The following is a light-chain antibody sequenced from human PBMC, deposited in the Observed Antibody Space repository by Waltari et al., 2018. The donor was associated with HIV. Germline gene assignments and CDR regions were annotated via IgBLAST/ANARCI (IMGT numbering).Light chain of an antibody. J-gene: IGLJ1*01. V-gene: IGLV3-25*03. Sequence: SSELTQPPSVSVSPGQTARIPCSGDASPKPYTHWVQQKPGQAPVVVIHKNTERPSGIPERFSASRSGKTVTLTITGVQTDDEADYYCLSADTSGTYVFGPGTTVTVL. CDR3: LSADTSGTYV. CDR1: ASPKPY. CDR2: KNT.